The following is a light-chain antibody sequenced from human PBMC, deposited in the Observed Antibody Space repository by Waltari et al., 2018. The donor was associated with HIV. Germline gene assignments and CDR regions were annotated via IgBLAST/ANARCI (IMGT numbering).Light chain of an antibody. CDR2: KDS. Sequence: SYELTQPPSVSVSPGHTARIPCSGDALPKQYAYWYQEKPGEAPVLVIYKDSERPSGIPERFSGPTSATQVTLTISGVQPDDEADYYCQSADSSVTYVVFGGGTKLPVL. V-gene: IGLV3-25*03. CDR3: QSADSSVTYVV. CDR1: ALPKQY. J-gene: IGLJ2*01.